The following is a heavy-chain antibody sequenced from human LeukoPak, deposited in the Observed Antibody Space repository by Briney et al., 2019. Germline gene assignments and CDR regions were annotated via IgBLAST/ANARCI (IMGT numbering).Heavy chain of an antibody. CDR3: ARQRSSYYFDS. Sequence: PGGSLRLSCAVSGFTFSDHYVSWIRPAPGKGQDWLSYISPSGITTKYADSVKGRFTVSRDNAKNSVFLQLNNLRVEDTAVYFCARQRSSYYFDSWGQGTLVTVSS. CDR2: ISPSGITT. CDR1: GFTFSDHY. V-gene: IGHV3-11*01. J-gene: IGHJ4*02. D-gene: IGHD6-19*01.